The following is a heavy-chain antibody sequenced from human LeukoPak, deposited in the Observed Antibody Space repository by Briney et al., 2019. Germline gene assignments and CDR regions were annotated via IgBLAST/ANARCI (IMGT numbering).Heavy chain of an antibody. CDR1: GGSISSYC. D-gene: IGHD6-19*01. CDR3: AREGPSQQWLVRRYFDY. J-gene: IGHJ4*02. CDR2: IYTSGST. Sequence: SETLSLTCTVSGGSISSYCWSWIRQPAGKGLEWIGRIYTSGSTNYNPSLKSRVTMSVDTSKNQFSLKLSSVTAADTAVYYCAREGPSQQWLVRRYFDYWGQGTLVTVSS. V-gene: IGHV4-4*07.